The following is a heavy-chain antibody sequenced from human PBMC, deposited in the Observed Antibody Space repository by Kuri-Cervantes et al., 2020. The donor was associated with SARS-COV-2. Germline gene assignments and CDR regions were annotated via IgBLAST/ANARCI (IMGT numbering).Heavy chain of an antibody. V-gene: IGHV3-30*18. J-gene: IGHJ4*02. CDR3: AKTYYDSSGLH. CDR2: ISYDGSNK. CDR1: GFTFSSYG. Sequence: GESLKISCAASGFTFSSYGMHWVRQAPGKGLEWVAVISYDGSNKYYADSVKGRFTISRDNSKNTLYLQMNSLRAEDTAVYYCAKTYYDSSGLHWGQGILVTVSS. D-gene: IGHD3-22*01.